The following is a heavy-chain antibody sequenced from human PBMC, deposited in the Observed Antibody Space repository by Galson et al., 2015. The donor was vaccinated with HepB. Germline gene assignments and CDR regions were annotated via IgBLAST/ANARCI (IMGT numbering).Heavy chain of an antibody. J-gene: IGHJ5*02. V-gene: IGHV3-11*06. D-gene: IGHD6-13*01. CDR1: GFTFSDYY. CDR3: ARDRGRRMTLGIGSRFGP. CDR2: ISGSSTYA. Sequence: LRLSCAASGFTFSDYYMSWIRQAPGKGLEWVSYISGSSTYANYADSVKGRFTISRDNAKNSLFLQMNSLRADDTAVYYCARDRGRRMTLGIGSRFGPWGQGTLVTVSS.